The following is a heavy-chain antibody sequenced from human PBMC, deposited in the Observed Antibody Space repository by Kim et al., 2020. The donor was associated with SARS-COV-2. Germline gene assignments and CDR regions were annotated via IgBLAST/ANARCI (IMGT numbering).Heavy chain of an antibody. CDR2: INTNTGNP. J-gene: IGHJ6*02. D-gene: IGHD6-13*01. Sequence: ASVKVSCKASGYTFTSYAMNWVRQAPGQGLEWMGWINTNTGNPTYAQGFTGRFVFSLDTSVSTAYLQISSLKAEDTAVYYCAREQLVIYYYYYYGMDVWGQGTPVT. CDR3: AREQLVIYYYYYYGMDV. CDR1: GYTFTSYA. V-gene: IGHV7-4-1*02.